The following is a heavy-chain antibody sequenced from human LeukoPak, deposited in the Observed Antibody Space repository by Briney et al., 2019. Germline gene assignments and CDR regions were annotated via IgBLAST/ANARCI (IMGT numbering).Heavy chain of an antibody. CDR1: GFIFSSYA. CDR3: AKDPPRRYIVVVPAATFAFDY. Sequence: GGSLRLSCAASGFIFSSYAMSWVRQAPGKGLEWVSAISGSGGSTYYADSVKGRFTISRDNSKNTLYLQMNSLRAEDTAVYYCAKDPPRRYIVVVPAATFAFDYWGQGTLVTVSS. J-gene: IGHJ4*02. D-gene: IGHD2-2*01. CDR2: ISGSGGST. V-gene: IGHV3-23*01.